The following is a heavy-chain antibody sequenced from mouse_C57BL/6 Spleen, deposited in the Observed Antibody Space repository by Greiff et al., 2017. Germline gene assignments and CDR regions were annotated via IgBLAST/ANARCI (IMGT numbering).Heavy chain of an antibody. D-gene: IGHD2-3*01. CDR3: ARRGMIWYFDV. J-gene: IGHJ1*03. Sequence: QVQLQQPGAELVRPGSSVKLSCKASGYTFTSYWMHWVKQRPIQGLEWIGNIDPSDSETHYNQKFKDKATLTVDKSSSTAYMQLSSLTSEDSAVYYCARRGMIWYFDVWGTGTTVTVSS. CDR1: GYTFTSYW. V-gene: IGHV1-52*01. CDR2: IDPSDSET.